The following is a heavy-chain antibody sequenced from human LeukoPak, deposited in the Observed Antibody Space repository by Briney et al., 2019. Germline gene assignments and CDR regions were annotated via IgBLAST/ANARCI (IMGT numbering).Heavy chain of an antibody. CDR1: GFTFSSYG. Sequence: PGGSLRLSCAASGFTFSSYGMHWVRQAPGKGLEWVAFIRYDGSNKYYADSVKGRFTISRDNSKNTLYLQMNSLRAEDTAVYYCANTWFGELSTYYFDYWGQGTLVTVS. D-gene: IGHD3-10*01. CDR2: IRYDGSNK. CDR3: ANTWFGELSTYYFDY. V-gene: IGHV3-30*02. J-gene: IGHJ4*02.